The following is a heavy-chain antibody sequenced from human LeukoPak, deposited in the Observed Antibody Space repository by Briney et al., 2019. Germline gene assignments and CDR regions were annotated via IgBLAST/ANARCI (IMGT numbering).Heavy chain of an antibody. J-gene: IGHJ4*02. CDR2: ISYDGRNK. Sequence: RGSLRLSCAASGFTFNNYGMHWVRQAPGKGLERVVVISYDGRNKHYPDSVKGRFTISRDISTDTLWLQMDSLRTEDTAVYYCAKGPLRGTAAAIDYWGQGTLVTVSS. CDR1: GFTFNNYG. D-gene: IGHD2-2*01. CDR3: AKGPLRGTAAAIDY. V-gene: IGHV3-30*18.